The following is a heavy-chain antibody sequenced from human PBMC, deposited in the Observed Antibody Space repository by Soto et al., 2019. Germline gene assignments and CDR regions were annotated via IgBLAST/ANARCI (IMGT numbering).Heavy chain of an antibody. V-gene: IGHV1-18*04. CDR1: GYTVTSYG. D-gene: IGHD3-10*01. CDR3: SSGLGRYGSGSYYHGGLDY. J-gene: IGHJ4*02. CDR2: ISAYNGNA. Sequence: QVQLVQSGAEVTKPGASVKVSCKASGYTVTSYGISCVRQSPGQGLEGMGWISAYNGNANSAQQLRGRGSMTPDTSTSTAYMELRSLRSDDTAVYYCSSGLGRYGSGSYYHGGLDYWGQGTLLTVSA.